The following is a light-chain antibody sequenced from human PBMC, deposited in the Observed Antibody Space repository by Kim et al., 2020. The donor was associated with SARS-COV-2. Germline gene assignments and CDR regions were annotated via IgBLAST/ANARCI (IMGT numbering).Light chain of an antibody. V-gene: IGKV1-5*03. Sequence: ASVGERVTITCRASRSLGGLLAGYQQKPGQAPKLLIYEASTLKSGVPSRFSGSGSETEFTLTTSSLQTDDFATYYCQQYRSYPWTFGQGTKVDIK. CDR1: RSLGGL. CDR3: QQYRSYPWT. CDR2: EAS. J-gene: IGKJ1*01.